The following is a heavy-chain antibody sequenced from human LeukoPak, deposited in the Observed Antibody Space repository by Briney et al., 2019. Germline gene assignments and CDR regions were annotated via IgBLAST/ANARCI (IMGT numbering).Heavy chain of an antibody. V-gene: IGHV1-2*02. CDR2: INPNSGGT. D-gene: IGHD5-12*01. J-gene: IGHJ4*02. CDR3: ARDYHGGSGYELLFDS. CDR1: GYTFTGYY. Sequence: ASVKVSCKASGYTFTGYYMHWVRQAPGQGLEWMGWINPNSGGTNYAQKLQGRVTMTRDTSITTAYMEVARLRSDDTAAYYCARDYHGGSGYELLFDSWGQGTLVTVSS.